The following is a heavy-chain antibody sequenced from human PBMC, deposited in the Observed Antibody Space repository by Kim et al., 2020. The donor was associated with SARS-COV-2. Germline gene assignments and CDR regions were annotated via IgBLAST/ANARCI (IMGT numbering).Heavy chain of an antibody. V-gene: IGHV3-66*01. CDR2: DKT. Sequence: DKTYYVESVKGRLTISRDNSKNTLYLQMSSLRVEDTAGYYCATNLAAAGVVWGQGTLVTVSS. CDR3: ATNLAAAGVV. J-gene: IGHJ4*02. D-gene: IGHD6-13*01.